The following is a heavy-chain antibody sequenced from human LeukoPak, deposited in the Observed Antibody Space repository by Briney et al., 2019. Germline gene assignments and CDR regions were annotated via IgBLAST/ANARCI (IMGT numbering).Heavy chain of an antibody. D-gene: IGHD6-6*01. CDR1: GGSISSSTYY. V-gene: IGHV4-39*07. J-gene: IGHJ4*02. CDR3: ARSSIAARPGIEDY. Sequence: SETLSLTCTVSGGSISSSTYYWGWLRQPPGTGLEWIGSIYHSGITYYNPSLKSRVTISVDTSKNQFSLKLSSVTAADTAVYYCARSSIAARPGIEDYWGQGTLVTVSS. CDR2: IYHSGIT.